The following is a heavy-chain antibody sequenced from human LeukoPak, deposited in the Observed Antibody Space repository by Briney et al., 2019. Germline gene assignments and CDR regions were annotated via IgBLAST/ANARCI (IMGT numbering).Heavy chain of an antibody. Sequence: GRSLRLSCAASGFTFSSYGIHWVRQAPGKGLEWVAVISYDGNNKYYADSVEGRFTISRDNSKNTLYLQMNSLRAEDTAVYYCAKEISSWYFGYWGQGTLVTVSS. D-gene: IGHD6-6*01. V-gene: IGHV3-30*18. CDR1: GFTFSSYG. CDR2: ISYDGNNK. J-gene: IGHJ4*02. CDR3: AKEISSWYFGY.